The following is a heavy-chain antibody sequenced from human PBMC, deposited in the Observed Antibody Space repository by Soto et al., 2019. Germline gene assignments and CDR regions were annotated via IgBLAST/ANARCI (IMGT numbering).Heavy chain of an antibody. D-gene: IGHD4-4*01. CDR3: ARCYSNYAPDAFDV. V-gene: IGHV5-51*01. Sequence: GASLKISCKGSGYTFKTYWIGWVRQMPGKGPEWMGIIYPDDSDSRYSPSFQGQVTFSVDTSISTAYLQWRSLKASDTAMYFCARCYSNYAPDAFDVWGQGTMVTVSS. J-gene: IGHJ3*01. CDR1: GYTFKTYW. CDR2: IYPDDSDS.